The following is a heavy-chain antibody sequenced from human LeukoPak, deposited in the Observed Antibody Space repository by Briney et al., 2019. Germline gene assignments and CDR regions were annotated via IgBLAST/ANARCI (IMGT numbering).Heavy chain of an antibody. D-gene: IGHD3-3*01. J-gene: IGHJ4*02. CDR1: GFTLSSYA. Sequence: GASLRLSCVASGFTLSSYAMSWVRQAPGKGLEWVSTIRDSGNSTYYADSVKGRFTISRDNSKNTLYLQMNSLRAEDTAVYYCAKESNYDFCSGYFPFDYWGQGTLVTVSS. CDR3: AKESNYDFCSGYFPFDY. CDR2: IRDSGNST. V-gene: IGHV3-23*01.